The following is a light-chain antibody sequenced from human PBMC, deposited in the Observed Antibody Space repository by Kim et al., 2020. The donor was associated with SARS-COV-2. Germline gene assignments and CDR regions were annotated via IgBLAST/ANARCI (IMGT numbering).Light chain of an antibody. Sequence: PGERATLSSRASQPISPINLALYQQKPGQPPRLLMYGASTRATGVPDRFSGRGSETDFTLTISRLETEDFAVFYCQQYGGSPPITFGQGTRLEI. CDR3: QQYGGSPPIT. J-gene: IGKJ5*01. CDR2: GAS. V-gene: IGKV3-20*01. CDR1: QPISPIN.